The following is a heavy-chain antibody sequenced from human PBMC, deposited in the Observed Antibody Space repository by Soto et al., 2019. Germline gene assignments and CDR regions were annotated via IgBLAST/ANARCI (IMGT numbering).Heavy chain of an antibody. CDR2: LSGDNGDI. CDR1: DYTFNSYG. Sequence: ASVKVSCKASDYTFNSYGISWVRKAPGQGLEWMGWLSGDNGDIKYAQKFQGRVTMTTDISTSTVYMELRSLSSDDTAVYFCAGSSGFGFDFWGQGTLVTVSS. V-gene: IGHV1-18*01. J-gene: IGHJ4*02. CDR3: AGSSGFGFDF. D-gene: IGHD3-22*01.